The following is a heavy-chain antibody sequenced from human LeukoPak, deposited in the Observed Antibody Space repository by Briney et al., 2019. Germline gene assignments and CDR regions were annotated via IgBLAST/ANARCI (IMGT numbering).Heavy chain of an antibody. Sequence: GGSLRLSCAASGFTFSSYSMNWVRQAPGKGLEWVSYISSSSSTIYYADSVKGRFTISRDNAKNSLYLQMNSLRAEDTAVYYCARDIPKGPGGEGSDYWGQGTLVTVSS. V-gene: IGHV3-48*04. D-gene: IGHD3-10*01. CDR1: GFTFSSYS. J-gene: IGHJ4*02. CDR3: ARDIPKGPGGEGSDY. CDR2: ISSSSSTI.